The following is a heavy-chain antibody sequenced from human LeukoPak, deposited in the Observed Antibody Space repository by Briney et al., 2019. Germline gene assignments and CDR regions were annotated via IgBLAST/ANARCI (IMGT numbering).Heavy chain of an antibody. CDR3: ATGVVTATHY. J-gene: IGHJ4*02. Sequence: EASVKASCKASGYTFTSYDINWVRQATGQGLEWMGWMNPNSGNTGYAQKFQGRVTMTRNTSISTAHMELSSLRSEDTAVYYCATGVVTATHYWGQGTLVTVSS. CDR1: GYTFTSYD. V-gene: IGHV1-8*01. CDR2: MNPNSGNT. D-gene: IGHD2-21*02.